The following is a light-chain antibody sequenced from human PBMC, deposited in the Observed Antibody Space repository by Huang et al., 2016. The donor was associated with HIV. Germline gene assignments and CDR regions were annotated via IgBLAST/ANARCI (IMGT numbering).Light chain of an antibody. CDR1: RDISNF. CDR2: ATS. CDR3: QKYDSAPRT. V-gene: IGKV1-27*01. J-gene: IGKJ1*01. Sequence: IEMTQSPPSLSASIGDRVTLTCRASRDISNFLAWFHQKPGKPPKLLIYATSILHSGVPSRFSGSGSGTDFTLTISSLQSEDVGYYYCQKYDSAPRTFGQGTKVDLK.